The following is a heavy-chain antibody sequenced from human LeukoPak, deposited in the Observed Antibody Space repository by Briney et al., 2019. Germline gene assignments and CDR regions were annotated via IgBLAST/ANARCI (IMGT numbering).Heavy chain of an antibody. D-gene: IGHD5-24*01. CDR1: GFTFNSYA. J-gene: IGHJ4*02. CDR3: TRVGYIDEGIDY. CDR2: ISGSGGRT. V-gene: IGHV3-23*01. Sequence: GGSLRLSCAASGFTFNSYAMSWVRQAPGKGLEWVSTISGSGGRTYYTDSVEGRFTISRDNSKNTLYLQMNSLRAEDTAVYYCTRVGYIDEGIDYWGQGTLVTVSS.